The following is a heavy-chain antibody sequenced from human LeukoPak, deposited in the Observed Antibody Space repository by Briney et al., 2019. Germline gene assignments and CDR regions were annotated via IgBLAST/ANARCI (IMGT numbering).Heavy chain of an antibody. CDR2: IIPIFGIA. Sequence: GASVKVSCKASGGTFSSYAIGWVRQAPGQGLEWMGRIIPIFGIANYAQKFQGRVTITADKSTSTAYMELSSLRSEDTAVYYCTRVPINYDSSGYFQVGMDVWGQGTTVTVSS. CDR3: TRVPINYDSSGYFQVGMDV. V-gene: IGHV1-69*04. J-gene: IGHJ6*02. D-gene: IGHD3-22*01. CDR1: GGTFSSYA.